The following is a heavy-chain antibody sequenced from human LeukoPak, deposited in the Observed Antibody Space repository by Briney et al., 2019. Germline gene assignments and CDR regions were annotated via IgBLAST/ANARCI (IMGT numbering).Heavy chain of an antibody. Sequence: PSQTLSLTCTVSGYSISSGYYWGWIRQPPGKGLEWIGSIYYSGSTYYNPSLKSRVTIPVDTSRNQFSLELSSVTAADTAVYYCASSGWYLSSFNWGQGTLVTVSS. V-gene: IGHV4-38-2*02. D-gene: IGHD6-19*01. CDR1: GYSISSGYY. CDR3: ASSGWYLSSFN. J-gene: IGHJ4*02. CDR2: IYYSGST.